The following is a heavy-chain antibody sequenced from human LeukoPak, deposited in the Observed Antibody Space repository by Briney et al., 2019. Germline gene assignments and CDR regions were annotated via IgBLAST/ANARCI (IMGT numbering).Heavy chain of an antibody. Sequence: GGPLRLSCSASGFPFSSYRVHWIRHAPGKGREGVAVISYDGSNKNYADSVKGRFTISRDNSKNTLYLEMNSLRPEDTAVYYCAKDRVSSGWYEYFQYWGQGTLVTVSS. CDR2: ISYDGSNK. D-gene: IGHD6-19*01. J-gene: IGHJ1*01. V-gene: IGHV3-30*18. CDR3: AKDRVSSGWYEYFQY. CDR1: GFPFSSYR.